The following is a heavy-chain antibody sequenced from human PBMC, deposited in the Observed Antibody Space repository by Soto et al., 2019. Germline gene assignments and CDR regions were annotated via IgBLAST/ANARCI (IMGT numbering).Heavy chain of an antibody. D-gene: IGHD5-18*01. Sequence: PGGSLRLSCAASGFTVSSNYMSWVRQAPGKGLEWVSVIYSGGTTYYADSVKGRFTISRDNSKNTLYLQMNSLRAKDTAVYYCARGGYSYGYDYWGQGTLVTVSS. CDR2: IYSGGTT. CDR1: GFTVSSNY. V-gene: IGHV3-53*01. J-gene: IGHJ4*02. CDR3: ARGGYSYGYDY.